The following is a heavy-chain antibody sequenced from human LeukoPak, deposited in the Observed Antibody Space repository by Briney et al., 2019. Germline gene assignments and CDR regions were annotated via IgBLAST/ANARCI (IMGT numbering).Heavy chain of an antibody. V-gene: IGHV5-51*01. D-gene: IGHD3-3*01. CDR1: GYSFTSYW. CDR3: ARPFWSGYYNDAFDI. Sequence: GGSLQISCKGSGYSFTSYWIGWVRQMPGKGLEWMGIIYPGDSDTRYSPSFQGQVTISADKSISTAYLQWSSLKASDTAMYYCARPFWSGYYNDAFDIWGQGTMVTVSS. CDR2: IYPGDSDT. J-gene: IGHJ3*02.